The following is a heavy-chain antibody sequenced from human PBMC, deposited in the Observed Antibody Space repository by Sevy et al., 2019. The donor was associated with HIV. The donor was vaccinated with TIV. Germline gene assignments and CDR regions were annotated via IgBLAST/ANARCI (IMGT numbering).Heavy chain of an antibody. Sequence: GGSLRLSCAASGFTFSRYGMHWVRQAPGKGLEWVASIRFDGNNKHYVDSVMGRFTISRDDSKNTLYLQMNSLGSEDTAGYYCAKDSVARNLHFDYWGQGALVTVSS. CDR3: AKDSVARNLHFDY. CDR1: GFTFSRYG. D-gene: IGHD6-19*01. J-gene: IGHJ4*02. V-gene: IGHV3-30*02. CDR2: IRFDGNNK.